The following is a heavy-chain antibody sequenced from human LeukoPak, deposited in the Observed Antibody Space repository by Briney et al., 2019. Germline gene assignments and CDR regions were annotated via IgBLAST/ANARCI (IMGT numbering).Heavy chain of an antibody. CDR3: ARDSYSDSSGYWGYFDY. CDR1: GFTFSSYS. Sequence: GGSLRLSCAASGFTFSSYSMNWVRQAPGKGLEWVSYISSSSRTTYYADSVKGRFTISRDNAMNSMYLQMNSLRAEDTAVYYCARDSYSDSSGYWGYFDYWGQGTLVTVSS. J-gene: IGHJ4*02. D-gene: IGHD3-22*01. V-gene: IGHV3-48*04. CDR2: ISSSSRTT.